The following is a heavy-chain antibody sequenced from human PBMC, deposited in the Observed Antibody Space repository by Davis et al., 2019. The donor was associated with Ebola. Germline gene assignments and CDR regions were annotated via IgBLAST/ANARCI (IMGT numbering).Heavy chain of an antibody. CDR1: GGSISSSNW. V-gene: IGHV4-4*02. CDR3: ARGLPGYYYDSSGYYQRGAGFDY. Sequence: SETLSLTCAVSGGSISSSNWWSWVRQPPGKGLEWLGEINHSGSTNYNPSLKSRVTISVDTSKNQFSLKLSSVTAADTAVYYCARGLPGYYYDSSGYYQRGAGFDYWGQGTLVTASS. D-gene: IGHD3-22*01. J-gene: IGHJ4*02. CDR2: INHSGST.